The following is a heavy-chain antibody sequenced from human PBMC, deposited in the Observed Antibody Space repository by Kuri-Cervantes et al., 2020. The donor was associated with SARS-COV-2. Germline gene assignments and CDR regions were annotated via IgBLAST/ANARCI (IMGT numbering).Heavy chain of an antibody. V-gene: IGHV1-24*01. J-gene: IGHJ3*02. CDR1: GYTFTSYG. D-gene: IGHD3-3*01. CDR2: FDPDDAET. Sequence: ASVKVSCKASGYTFTSYGINWVRQAPGKGLEWMGRFDPDDAETNYAQDFRGRVTMTEDTSTDTAYMELRSLRSEDTAVYYCASEGYFGVVTYAFEIWGQGTVVTVSS. CDR3: ASEGYFGVVTYAFEI.